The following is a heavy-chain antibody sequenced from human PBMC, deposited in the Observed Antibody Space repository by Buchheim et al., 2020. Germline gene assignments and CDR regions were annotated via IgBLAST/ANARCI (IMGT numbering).Heavy chain of an antibody. J-gene: IGHJ4*02. V-gene: IGHV3-23*01. CDR1: GFTFSSYA. CDR2: ISGSGGSA. CDR3: AKDQVAYYYDSSGYYTIDY. Sequence: EVQLLESGGGLVQPGGSLRLSCAASGFTFSSYAMTWVRPAPGKGLEWVSAISGSGGSAYYADAVKGRFTISRDNSKKTLYLQMNRLRAEDRAVYYCAKDQVAYYYDSSGYYTIDYWGQGTL. D-gene: IGHD3-22*01.